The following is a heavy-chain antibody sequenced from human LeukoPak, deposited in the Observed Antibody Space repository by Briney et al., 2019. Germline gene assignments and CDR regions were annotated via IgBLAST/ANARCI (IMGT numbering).Heavy chain of an antibody. J-gene: IGHJ2*01. CDR3: ARSGYSYGIGVHFDL. Sequence: SETLSLTCTVSGGSISSYYWSWIRQPPGKGLEWSGYIYYSGSTNYNPSLKSRVTISVDTSKNQFSLNLSSVTAADTAVYYCARSGYSYGIGVHFDLWGRGTLVTVSS. CDR1: GGSISSYY. V-gene: IGHV4-59*08. D-gene: IGHD5-18*01. CDR2: IYYSGST.